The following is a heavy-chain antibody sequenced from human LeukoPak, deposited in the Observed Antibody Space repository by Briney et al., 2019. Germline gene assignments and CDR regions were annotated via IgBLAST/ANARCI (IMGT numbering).Heavy chain of an antibody. D-gene: IGHD3/OR15-3a*01. CDR3: AKDHNRTGYYSRGYFDF. Sequence: GGSLRLSCVASGFTFTSFAMSWVRQAPGKGLEWVSTISDSGGSTYFADSVKGRFAFSRDNSKNTLYLQLNSLRAEDTAVYYCAKDHNRTGYYSRGYFDFWGLGTLVTVSS. CDR2: ISDSGGST. CDR1: GFTFTSFA. J-gene: IGHJ4*02. V-gene: IGHV3-23*01.